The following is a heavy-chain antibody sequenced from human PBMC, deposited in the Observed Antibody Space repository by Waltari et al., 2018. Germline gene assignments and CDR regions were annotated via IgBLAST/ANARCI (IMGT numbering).Heavy chain of an antibody. V-gene: IGHV3-21*03. CDR3: VRALTTPNDF. D-gene: IGHD1-1*01. CDR1: EFTFSTYG. Sequence: EGQRVESGGGVVKPGEYLRLSCAASEFTFSTYGINWVRQAPGKGLEWVSFISGGGSDIYYLDSVKGRFTISRDNDKNSLYLQMDSLTADDTAVYYCVRALTTPNDFWGQGTLVTVSS. CDR2: ISGGGSDI. J-gene: IGHJ4*02.